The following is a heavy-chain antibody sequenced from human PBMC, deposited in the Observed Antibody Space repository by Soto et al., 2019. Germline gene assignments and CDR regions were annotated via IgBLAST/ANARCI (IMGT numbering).Heavy chain of an antibody. V-gene: IGHV1-3*01. Sequence: ASVKVSCKASGYTFTSYAMHWVRQAPGQRLEWMGGINAIIGNANYAQKFQGRVTITADESTSTAYMELSSLRSEDTAVYYCALPSGSFDYWGQGTLVTVSS. CDR2: INAIIGNA. D-gene: IGHD3-10*01. CDR3: ALPSGSFDY. CDR1: GYTFTSYA. J-gene: IGHJ4*02.